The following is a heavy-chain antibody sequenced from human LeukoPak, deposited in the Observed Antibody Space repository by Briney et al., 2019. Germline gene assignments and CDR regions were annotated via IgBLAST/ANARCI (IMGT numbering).Heavy chain of an antibody. CDR2: IIPIFGTA. Sequence: SVKVSCKASGGTFSSYAISWVRQAPGQGLEWMGGIIPIFGTANYAQKFQGRVTITADESTSTAYMELRSLRSDDTAVYYCARDLPYSSSWESIDYWGQGTLVTVSS. J-gene: IGHJ4*02. CDR1: GGTFSSYA. CDR3: ARDLPYSSSWESIDY. D-gene: IGHD6-13*01. V-gene: IGHV1-69*13.